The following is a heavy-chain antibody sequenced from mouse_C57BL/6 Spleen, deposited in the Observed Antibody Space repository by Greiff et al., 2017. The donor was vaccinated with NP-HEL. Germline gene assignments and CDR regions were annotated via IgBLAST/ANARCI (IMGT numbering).Heavy chain of an antibody. D-gene: IGHD3-3*01. CDR3: AREGGRGYFDV. J-gene: IGHJ1*03. CDR1: GYPITSGYY. V-gene: IGHV3-6*01. Sequence: VQLKESGPGLVKPSQSLSLTRSVTGYPITSGYYWNWIRQFPGNTLEWMGHISYDGSNNYNPSLKNRISITLDTSQNQFFLKLNSVTTEDTATYYCAREGGRGYFDVWGTGTTVTVSS. CDR2: ISYDGSN.